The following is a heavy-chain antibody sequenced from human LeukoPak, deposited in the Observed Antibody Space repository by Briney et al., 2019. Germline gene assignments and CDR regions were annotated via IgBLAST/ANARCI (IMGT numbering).Heavy chain of an antibody. CDR2: INHSGST. D-gene: IGHD6-19*01. CDR1: GGSFSGYY. CDR3: ARISGYSSGWYDSAPYYFDY. J-gene: IGHJ4*02. Sequence: SETLSLTCAVYGGSFSGYYWSWIRQPPGKGLEWIGEINHSGSTNYNPSLKSRVTISVDTSKNQFSLKLSSVTAADTAVYYCARISGYSSGWYDSAPYYFDYWGQGTLVTVSS. V-gene: IGHV4-34*01.